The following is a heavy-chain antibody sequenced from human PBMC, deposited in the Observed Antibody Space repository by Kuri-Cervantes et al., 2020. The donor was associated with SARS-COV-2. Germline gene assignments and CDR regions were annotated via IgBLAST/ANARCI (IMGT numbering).Heavy chain of an antibody. D-gene: IGHD1-26*01. CDR3: ARGTVGAPGGGMDV. V-gene: IGHV4-30-2*01. CDR2: IYHSGST. CDR1: GGSISSGGYS. Sequence: SQTLSLTCAVSGGSISSGGYSWSWIRQPPGKGLEWIGYIYHSGSTYYNPSLKSRVTISVDRSKNQFSLKLSSVTAADTAVYYCARGTVGAPGGGMDVWGQGTTVTVSS. J-gene: IGHJ6*02.